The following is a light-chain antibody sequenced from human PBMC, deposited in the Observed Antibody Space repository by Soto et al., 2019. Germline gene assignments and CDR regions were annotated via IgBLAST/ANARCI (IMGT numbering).Light chain of an antibody. J-gene: IGLJ1*01. CDR3: SSYTSSSTLYV. CDR1: SSDVGGYNY. CDR2: EVA. Sequence: QSALTQPASVSGSPGQSITISCTGTSSDVGGYNYVSWYKQHPGKAPKLMIYEVANRPSGVSDRFSGSKSGNTASLTISGRQAEDEADYYCSSYTSSSTLYVFGTGTKLTVL. V-gene: IGLV2-14*01.